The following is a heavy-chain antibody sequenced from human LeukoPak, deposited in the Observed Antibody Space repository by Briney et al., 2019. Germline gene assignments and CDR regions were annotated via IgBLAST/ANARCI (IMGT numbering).Heavy chain of an antibody. CDR3: ARSITMIVVVSRPSFWYYFDY. J-gene: IGHJ4*02. V-gene: IGHV4-61*02. Sequence: PSQTLSLTCTVSGDSISSVSYSWAWLRQPAGTGLEWIGRIYIRGGTNYNPSLKSRVAISVDTSKNQFSLKLSSVTAADTAVYYCARSITMIVVVSRPSFWYYFDYWGQGTLVTVSS. D-gene: IGHD3-22*01. CDR2: IYIRGGT. CDR1: GDSISSVSYS.